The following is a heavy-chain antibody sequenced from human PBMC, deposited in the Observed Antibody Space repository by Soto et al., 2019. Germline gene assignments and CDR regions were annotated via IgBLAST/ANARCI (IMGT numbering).Heavy chain of an antibody. CDR2: VYHSGST. V-gene: IGHV4-4*02. Sequence: QVQLQESGPGLVKPSGTLSLTCAVSGGSISTSNWWSWVRQPPGKGLEWIGEVYHSGSTNYNPSLKSRVAMSVDKSKNQFSLKLNSVTAADTALYYCARTSTRGTRFDYWGQGSLVTVSS. J-gene: IGHJ4*02. CDR3: ARTSTRGTRFDY. D-gene: IGHD1-1*01. CDR1: GGSISTSNW.